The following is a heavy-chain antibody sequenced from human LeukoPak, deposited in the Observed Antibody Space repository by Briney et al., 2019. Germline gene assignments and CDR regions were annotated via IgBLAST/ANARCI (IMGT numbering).Heavy chain of an antibody. Sequence: QPGRSLRLSCAATGFTFSDYGLHWVRQAPGNGLEWVALIWHDGSNKYYADSVMGRFTISRDNSKNTLYLQMNRLRAEDTAMYYCAKDGDAYTEFYYYYMDVWGKGTTVTVSS. CDR3: AKDGDAYTEFYYYYMDV. CDR1: GFTFSDYG. V-gene: IGHV3-33*06. J-gene: IGHJ6*03. D-gene: IGHD5-24*01. CDR2: IWHDGSNK.